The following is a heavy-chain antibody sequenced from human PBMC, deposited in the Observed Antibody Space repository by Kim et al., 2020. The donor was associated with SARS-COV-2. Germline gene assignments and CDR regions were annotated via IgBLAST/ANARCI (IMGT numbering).Heavy chain of an antibody. CDR1: GFDFSKYD. J-gene: IGHJ3*02. D-gene: IGHD3-16*01. CDR2: ISGYNGNA. V-gene: IGHV1-18*01. CDR3: ARAGVKFGGITVPYTFD. Sequence: ASVKVSCTASGFDFSKYDFHWVRHAPGQGLEWMGWISGYNGNANYAQTFRGRVTMTTDSVTNTVYMELRSLTSDDTAVYFCARAGVKFGGITVPYTFD.